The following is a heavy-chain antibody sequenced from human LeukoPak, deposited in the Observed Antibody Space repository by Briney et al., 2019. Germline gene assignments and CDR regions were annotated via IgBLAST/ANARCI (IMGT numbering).Heavy chain of an antibody. CDR3: ASTTYYYDSSGYSLDY. Sequence: PSETLSLTCAVYGGSFSGYYWSWIRQPPGKGLEWIGEINHSGSTNYNPSLKSRVTISVDTSKNQFSLKLSSVTAADTAVYYCASTTYYYDSSGYSLDYWGQGTLVTVSS. V-gene: IGHV4-34*01. CDR1: GGSFSGYY. CDR2: INHSGST. D-gene: IGHD3-22*01. J-gene: IGHJ4*02.